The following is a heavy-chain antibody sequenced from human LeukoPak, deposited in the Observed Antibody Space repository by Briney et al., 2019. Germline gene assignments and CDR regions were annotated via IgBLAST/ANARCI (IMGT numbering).Heavy chain of an antibody. CDR3: ARDRVVATALANYYYYGMDV. CDR1: GGTFSSYA. Sequence: ASVTVSFKACGGTFSSYAISWVRQAPGKGLDGMGRIIPILGTANYAQKFQGRVTINADKSSSTAYMELSSLRSEDTAVYYCARDRVVATALANYYYYGMDVWGQGTTVTVSS. D-gene: IGHD5-12*01. V-gene: IGHV1-69*04. J-gene: IGHJ6*02. CDR2: IIPILGTA.